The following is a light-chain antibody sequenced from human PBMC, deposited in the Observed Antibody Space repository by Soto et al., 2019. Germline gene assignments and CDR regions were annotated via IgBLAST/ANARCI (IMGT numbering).Light chain of an antibody. CDR3: QQRSNHIT. J-gene: IGKJ5*01. CDR2: DAS. Sequence: PSTLSSFVGDRVTITCRASQSIRSWLAWYQQKPGKAPKLLIYDASSLESGVPSRFSGSGSGTDFTLTISSLAPEDFAVYYCQQRSNHITFGQGTRLEIK. CDR1: QSIRSW. V-gene: IGKV1-5*01.